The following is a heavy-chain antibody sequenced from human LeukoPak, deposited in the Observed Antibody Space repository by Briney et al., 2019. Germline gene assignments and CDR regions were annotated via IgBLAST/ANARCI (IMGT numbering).Heavy chain of an antibody. Sequence: SETLSLTCAVSGYSTSSGYYWGWIRQPPGKGLEWIGSIYHSGSTYYNPSLKSRVTISVDTSKNQFSLKLSSVTAADTAVYYCASHLFGVATNWFDPWGQGTLVTVSS. CDR2: IYHSGST. D-gene: IGHD3-3*01. J-gene: IGHJ5*02. CDR3: ASHLFGVATNWFDP. V-gene: IGHV4-38-2*01. CDR1: GYSTSSGYY.